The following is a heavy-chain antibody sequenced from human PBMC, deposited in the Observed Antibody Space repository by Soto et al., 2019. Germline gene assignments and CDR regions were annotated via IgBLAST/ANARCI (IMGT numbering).Heavy chain of an antibody. J-gene: IGHJ4*02. CDR2: IYYSGSI. D-gene: IGHD3-3*01. CDR3: ARGGITIFGVVITAFDY. CDR1: GGSISSGGYY. Sequence: PSETLSLTCTVSGGSISSGGYYWSWIRQHPGKGLEWIGYIYYSGSIYYNPSLKSRVTISVDTSKNQFSLKLSSVTAADTAVYYCARGGITIFGVVITAFDYWGQGTLVTVSS. V-gene: IGHV4-31*03.